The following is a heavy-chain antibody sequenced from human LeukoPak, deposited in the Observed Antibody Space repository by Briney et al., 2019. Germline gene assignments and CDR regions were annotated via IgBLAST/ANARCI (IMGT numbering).Heavy chain of an antibody. J-gene: IGHJ5*02. D-gene: IGHD6-13*01. V-gene: IGHV1-18*01. CDR3: ARDPRGYSSRDNWFDP. CDR2: ISAYNGNT. Sequence: ASVKVSCKASGYTFTSYGISWVRQAPGQGLEWMGWISAYNGNTNHAQKLQGRITMTTDPSTSTDYMELRSLRSDDTAVYYWARDPRGYSSRDNWFDPWGQGTLVTVSS. CDR1: GYTFTSYG.